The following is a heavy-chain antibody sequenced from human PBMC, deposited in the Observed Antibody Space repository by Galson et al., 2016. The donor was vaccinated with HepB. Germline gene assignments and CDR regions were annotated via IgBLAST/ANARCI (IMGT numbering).Heavy chain of an antibody. V-gene: IGHV3-66*01. CDR2: FSPGGST. Sequence: SLRLSCAVSGFIVSNIYMSWVRQAPGKGLEWVSIFSPGGSTYYGDSGKGRFTISRDNSKNTLYLQMDSLRAEDTAVYYCARDLSVGKYFDNWGQGTLVTVSS. J-gene: IGHJ4*02. CDR1: GFIVSNIY. D-gene: IGHD1-26*01. CDR3: ARDLSVGKYFDN.